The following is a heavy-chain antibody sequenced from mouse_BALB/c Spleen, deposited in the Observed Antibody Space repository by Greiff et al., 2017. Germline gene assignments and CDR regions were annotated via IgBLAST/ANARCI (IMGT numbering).Heavy chain of an antibody. D-gene: IGHD3-3*01. Sequence: EVQLQQSGPELVKPGASVKMSCKASGYTFTSYVMHWVKQKPGQGLEWIGYINPYNDGTKYNEKFKGKATLTSDKSSSTAYMELSSLTSEDSAVYYCARGGTKGYFDVWGAGTTVTVSS. J-gene: IGHJ1*01. V-gene: IGHV1-14*01. CDR1: GYTFTSYV. CDR2: INPYNDGT. CDR3: ARGGTKGYFDV.